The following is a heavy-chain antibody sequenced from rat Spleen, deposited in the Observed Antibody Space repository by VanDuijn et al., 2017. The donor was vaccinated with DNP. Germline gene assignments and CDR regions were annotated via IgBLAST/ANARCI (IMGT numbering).Heavy chain of an antibody. CDR2: SSYDGGST. CDR1: GFTFSDYY. J-gene: IGHJ2*01. V-gene: IGHV5-22*01. D-gene: IGHD1-4*01. CDR3: ARHVLPLRVWDY. Sequence: EVQLVVSGGGLVQPGRSLKLSCAASGFTFSDYYMAWVRQAPTKGLEWVAYSSYDGGSTYNGVSVKGRFTISRDNAKSTLYLQMNSLRSEDMATYYCARHVLPLRVWDYWGQGVMVAVSS.